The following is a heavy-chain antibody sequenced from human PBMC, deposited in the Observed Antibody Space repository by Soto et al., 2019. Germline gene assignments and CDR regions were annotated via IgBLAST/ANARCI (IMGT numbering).Heavy chain of an antibody. J-gene: IGHJ4*02. V-gene: IGHV1-18*01. CDR3: ARGSRYSGYDLMGSDY. Sequence: GASVKVSCKASGYTFTSYGISWVRQAPGQGLEWMGWISAYNGNTNYAQKLQGRVTMTTDTSTSTAYMELRSLRSDDTAVYYCARGSRYSGYDLMGSDYWGQGTLVTVSS. D-gene: IGHD5-12*01. CDR2: ISAYNGNT. CDR1: GYTFTSYG.